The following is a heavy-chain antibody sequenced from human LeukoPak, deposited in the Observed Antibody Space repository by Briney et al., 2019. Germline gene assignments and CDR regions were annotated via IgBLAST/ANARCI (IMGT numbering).Heavy chain of an antibody. V-gene: IGHV4-59*01. Sequence: SETLSLTCSVSDGSINSYYWNWIRRPPGKGLEWIGYIYYNGNTNYSPSLKSRVTMSVDTSKNLFPLKVSSVTAADTAVYYCARSRYSSDFDYWGQGTLVTVSS. CDR1: DGSINSYY. CDR2: IYYNGNT. CDR3: ARSRYSSDFDY. J-gene: IGHJ4*02. D-gene: IGHD6-19*01.